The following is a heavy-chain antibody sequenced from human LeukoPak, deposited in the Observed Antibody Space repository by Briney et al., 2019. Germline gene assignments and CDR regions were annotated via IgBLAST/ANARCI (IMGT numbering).Heavy chain of an antibody. CDR3: AGAVAWGRFDY. Sequence: GGSLRLSCAASRFSFSSYAMSWVRQAPGKGLEWVSSISGSGSSTYYADSVKDRFTISRDNSKNTLYLQMNSLRAEDTAVYYCAGAVAWGRFDYWGQGTLVTVSS. V-gene: IGHV3-23*01. D-gene: IGHD6-19*01. CDR2: ISGSGSST. J-gene: IGHJ4*02. CDR1: RFSFSSYA.